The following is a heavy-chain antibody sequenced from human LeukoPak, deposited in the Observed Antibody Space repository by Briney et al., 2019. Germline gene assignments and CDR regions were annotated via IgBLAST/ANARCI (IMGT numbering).Heavy chain of an antibody. J-gene: IGHJ4*02. V-gene: IGHV3-21*01. CDR1: GFTFSSCS. CDR2: ISSSSSYI. Sequence: GGSLRLSCAASGFTFSSCSMSWVRQAPGKGLEWVSSISSSSSYIYYADSVKGRFTISRDYAKNSLYLQMNSLRAEDTAVYYCVRACGGDCYLADYWGQGTLVTVSS. D-gene: IGHD2-21*02. CDR3: VRACGGDCYLADY.